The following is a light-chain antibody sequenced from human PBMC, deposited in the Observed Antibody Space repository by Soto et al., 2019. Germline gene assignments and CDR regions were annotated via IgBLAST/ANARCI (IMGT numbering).Light chain of an antibody. V-gene: IGKV3-15*01. CDR1: QSVSNN. J-gene: IGKJ5*01. CDR2: GAS. CDR3: QQYNNWPPIT. Sequence: EIVLTQSPGTLSLSPGERATLSCRASQSVSNNLAWYQQKPGQAPRLLIYGASTRATGIPARFSGSASGTEFTLTISSLQSEDFALYYCQQYNNWPPITFGQGTRLEIK.